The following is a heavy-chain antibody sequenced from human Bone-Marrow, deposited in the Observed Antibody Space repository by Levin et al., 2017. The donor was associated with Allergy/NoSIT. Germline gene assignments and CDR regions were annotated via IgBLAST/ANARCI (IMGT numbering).Heavy chain of an antibody. CDR1: GGSISSYY. CDR2: IYTSGST. J-gene: IGHJ5*02. V-gene: IGHV4-4*07. CDR3: ARGHYYGSGKSWFDP. Sequence: PSETLSLTCTVSGGSISSYYWSWIRQPAGKGLEWIGRIYTSGSTNYNPSLKSRVTMSVDTSKNQFSLKLSSVTAADTAVYYCARGHYYGSGKSWFDPWGQGTLVTVSS. D-gene: IGHD3-10*01.